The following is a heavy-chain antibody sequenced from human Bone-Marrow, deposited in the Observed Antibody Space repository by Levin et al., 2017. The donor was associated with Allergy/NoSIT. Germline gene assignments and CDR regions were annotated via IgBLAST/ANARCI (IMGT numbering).Heavy chain of an antibody. J-gene: IGHJ4*02. CDR3: ARVPPGLERLVEAQSIIDY. D-gene: IGHD1-1*01. V-gene: IGHV1-2*06. Sequence: ASVKVSCKASGYTFTGYYMHWVRQAPGQGLEWMGRINPNSGGTNYAQKFQGRVTMTRDTSISTAYMELSRLRSDDTAVYYCARVPPGLERLVEAQSIIDYWGQGTLVTVSS. CDR1: GYTFTGYY. CDR2: INPNSGGT.